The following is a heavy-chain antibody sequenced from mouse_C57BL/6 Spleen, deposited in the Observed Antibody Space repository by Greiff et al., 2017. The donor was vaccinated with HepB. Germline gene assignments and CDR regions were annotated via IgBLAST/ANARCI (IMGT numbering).Heavy chain of an antibody. D-gene: IGHD6-1*01. CDR3: ARALDYFDY. CDR1: GYTFTDYY. Sequence: EVQLQQSGPELVKPGASVKISCKASGYTFTDYYMNWVKQSHGRSLEWIGDINPNNGGTSYNEKFKGKATLTVDKSSSTAYMELRSLTSEDSAVYYCARALDYFDYWGQSTTLTVSS. J-gene: IGHJ2*01. V-gene: IGHV1-26*01. CDR2: INPNNGGT.